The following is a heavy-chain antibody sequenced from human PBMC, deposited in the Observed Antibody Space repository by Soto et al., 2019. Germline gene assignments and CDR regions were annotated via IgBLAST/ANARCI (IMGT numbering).Heavy chain of an antibody. D-gene: IGHD6-6*01. V-gene: IGHV4-30-4*01. CDR2: IYYSGST. J-gene: IGHJ4*02. Sequence: QVQLQESGPGLVKPSQTLSLTCTVSGGSISSGDYYWSWIRQPPGKGLEWIGYIYYSGSTYYNPSLKSRVTISLDTSKNAFSLMLSSVTAADTAVYYCARVGSSIAVRTFDYWGQGTLVTVSS. CDR3: ARVGSSIAVRTFDY. CDR1: GGSISSGDYY.